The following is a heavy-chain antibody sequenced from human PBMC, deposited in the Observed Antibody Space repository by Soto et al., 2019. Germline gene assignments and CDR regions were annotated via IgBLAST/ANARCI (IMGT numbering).Heavy chain of an antibody. CDR1: GGSISSSSYY. CDR3: ARLVELYYYYMDV. D-gene: IGHD1-26*01. CDR2: IYYSGST. V-gene: IGHV4-39*01. Sequence: QLQLQESGPGLVKPSETLSLTCTVSGGSISSSSYYWGWIRQPPGKGLEWIGSIYYSGSTYYNPSLKSRVTISVDTSKNQFSLKLSSVTAADTAVYYCARLVELYYYYMDVWGKGTTVTVSS. J-gene: IGHJ6*03.